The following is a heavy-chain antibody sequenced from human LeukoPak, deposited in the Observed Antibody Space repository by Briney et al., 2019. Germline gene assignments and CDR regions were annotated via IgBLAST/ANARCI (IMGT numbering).Heavy chain of an antibody. J-gene: IGHJ5*02. CDR2: FDPEDGGT. D-gene: IGHD3-22*01. V-gene: IGHV1-24*01. CDR3: ATVAMIVVRGGFDP. Sequence: ASVKVSRKVSGYTLTALSMHWVRQAPGKGLEWMGGFDPEDGGTIYAQKFQGRVTMTEDTSTDTAYMGLSSLRSEDTVVYYCATVAMIVVRGGFDPWGQGTLVTVSS. CDR1: GYTLTALS.